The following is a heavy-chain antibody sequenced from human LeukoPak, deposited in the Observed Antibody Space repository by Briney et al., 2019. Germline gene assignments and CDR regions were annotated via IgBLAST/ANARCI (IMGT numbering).Heavy chain of an antibody. CDR3: ARLTKGRYFDYIFAF. CDR2: VYYTGST. Sequence: SETLSLTCTVSGASVSDRLSYWGWVRQPPGKGPEWVANVYYTGSTYYNPSLKSRVTMSVDTSKNQFSLKMTSVTAADTAIYYCARLTKGRYFDYIFAFWGQGILVTVSS. J-gene: IGHJ4*02. CDR1: GASVSDRLSY. V-gene: IGHV4-39*01. D-gene: IGHD3-9*01.